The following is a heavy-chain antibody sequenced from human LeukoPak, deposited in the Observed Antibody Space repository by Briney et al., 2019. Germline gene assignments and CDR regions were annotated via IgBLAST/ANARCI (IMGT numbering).Heavy chain of an antibody. CDR1: GGTFSSYA. D-gene: IGHD4-23*01. CDR2: IFPIFGTA. J-gene: IGHJ6*02. CDR3: ARDRDLVVTPRRYYGMYV. Sequence: SVKVSCKDSGGTFSSYAISWVRQAPGQGLEWMAGIFPIFGTANYAQKFQGRVTITADESTSTAYMELSSLRSEDTAVYYCARDRDLVVTPRRYYGMYVWGQGTRSPSP. V-gene: IGHV1-69*01.